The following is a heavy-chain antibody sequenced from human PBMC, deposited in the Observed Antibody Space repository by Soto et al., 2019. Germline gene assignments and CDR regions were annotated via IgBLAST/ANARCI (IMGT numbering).Heavy chain of an antibody. J-gene: IGHJ4*01. CDR3: SRVDPGETSPFDH. D-gene: IGHD3-10*01. CDR2: INPFDGSR. CDR1: GYIFTSYY. Sequence: ASVKVSCKASGYIFTSYYIHWVRQAPGQGLEWMGWINPFDGSRMFAQSFQGRVTMTRDTSTSTVYMEVGSLRSEDTAVYYCSRVDPGETSPFDHGG. V-gene: IGHV1-46*03.